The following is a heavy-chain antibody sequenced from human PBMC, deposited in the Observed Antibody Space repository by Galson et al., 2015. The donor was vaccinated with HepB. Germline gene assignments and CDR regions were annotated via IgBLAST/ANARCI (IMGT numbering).Heavy chain of an antibody. CDR1: GFTFDDYA. CDR2: ISWNSGSI. D-gene: IGHD6-13*01. Sequence: SLRLSCAASGFTFDDYALHWVRQAPGKGLEWVSGISWNSGSIGYADSVKGRFTISRDNAKNSLYLQMNSLRAEDTALYYCAKDIGGFGIAAAGVFQHWGQGTLVTVSS. CDR3: AKDIGGFGIAAAGVFQH. J-gene: IGHJ1*01. V-gene: IGHV3-9*01.